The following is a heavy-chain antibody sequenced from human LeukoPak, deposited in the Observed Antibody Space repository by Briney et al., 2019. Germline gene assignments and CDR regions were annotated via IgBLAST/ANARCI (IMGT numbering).Heavy chain of an antibody. J-gene: IGHJ4*02. V-gene: IGHV4-4*02. CDR1: GGSISSSNW. Sequence: SGTLSLTCAVSGGSISSSNWWSWVRPPPGKGLEWIGEIYHSGSTNYNPSLKSRVTISVDTSKNQFSLKLSSVTAADTAVYYCAREVGSSSGIDYWGQGTLVTVSS. CDR3: AREVGSSSGIDY. CDR2: IYHSGST. D-gene: IGHD6-13*01.